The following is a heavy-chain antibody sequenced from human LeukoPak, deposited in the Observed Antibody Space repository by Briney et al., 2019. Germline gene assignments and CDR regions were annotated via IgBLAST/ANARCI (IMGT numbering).Heavy chain of an antibody. Sequence: GGSLRLSCAASGFTFSSYGMSWVRQAPGKGLEWVANIKQDGSEKYYVDSVKGRFTISRDNAKNSLYLQMNSLRAEDTAVYYCARDERDIVVVPAALNAFDIWGQGTMVTVSS. CDR2: IKQDGSEK. CDR1: GFTFSSYG. D-gene: IGHD2-2*01. V-gene: IGHV3-7*01. CDR3: ARDERDIVVVPAALNAFDI. J-gene: IGHJ3*02.